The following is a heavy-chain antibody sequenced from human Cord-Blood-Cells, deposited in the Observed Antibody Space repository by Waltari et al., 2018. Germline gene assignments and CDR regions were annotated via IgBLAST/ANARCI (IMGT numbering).Heavy chain of an antibody. CDR1: GYTFTGYY. J-gene: IGHJ4*02. D-gene: IGHD7-27*01. CDR2: INPNSGGT. Sequence: QVQLVQSGAEVKKPGASVTVSCKDSGYTFTGYYMTWVRPAPGQGLEWMGWINPNSGGTNYAQKFQGRVTMTRDTSISTAYMELSRLRSDDTAVYYCARTLTGEGMGYDYWGQGTLVTVSS. CDR3: ARTLTGEGMGYDY. V-gene: IGHV1-2*02.